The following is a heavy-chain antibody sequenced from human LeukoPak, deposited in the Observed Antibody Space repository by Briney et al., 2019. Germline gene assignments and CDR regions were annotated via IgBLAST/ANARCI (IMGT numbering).Heavy chain of an antibody. V-gene: IGHV3-23*01. CDR1: GFTFSSYA. J-gene: IGHJ4*02. CDR3: AKVETAAAATLRGFDY. D-gene: IGHD6-13*01. CDR2: IGGSGGST. Sequence: QAGGSLRLSCAASGFTFSSYAMSWVRHAPGKGLECVSSIGGSGGSTYYADSVKGRFTISRDNSKNTLYLQMNSLRAEDTAVYYCAKVETAAAATLRGFDYWGQETLVTVSS.